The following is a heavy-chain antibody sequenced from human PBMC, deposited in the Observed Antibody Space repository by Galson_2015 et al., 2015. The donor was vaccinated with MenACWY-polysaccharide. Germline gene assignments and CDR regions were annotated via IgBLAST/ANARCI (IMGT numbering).Heavy chain of an antibody. D-gene: IGHD7-27*01. CDR2: MYYSGST. V-gene: IGHV4-39*01. CDR1: GGSISSSSYY. Sequence: SEPLSLTCTVSGGSISSSSYYWGWIRQPPGKGLEWIGSMYYSGSTYYNPSLKTRVTMSVDTSKNQFSLKLSSVTAADAAVYYCARHQSRGTGDLDHWGQGTPVTVSS. CDR3: ARHQSRGTGDLDH. J-gene: IGHJ4*02.